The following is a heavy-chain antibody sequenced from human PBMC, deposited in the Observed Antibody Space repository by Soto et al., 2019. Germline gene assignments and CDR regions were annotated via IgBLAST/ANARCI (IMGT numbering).Heavy chain of an antibody. CDR2: ISSDGSTT. V-gene: IGHV3-74*01. J-gene: IGHJ6*02. Sequence: EVQLVESGGGLVQPGGYLRVSCAASGVTFGNYWMHWVRQDPVKGLVWVSRISSDGSTTTTYADSVKGRFTISRDNARNTLWLQMNSLTADDTAVYYCTRSLGSGRGSYGMDVWGQGTTVTVSS. CDR1: GVTFGNYW. CDR3: TRSLGSGRGSYGMDV. D-gene: IGHD3-10*01.